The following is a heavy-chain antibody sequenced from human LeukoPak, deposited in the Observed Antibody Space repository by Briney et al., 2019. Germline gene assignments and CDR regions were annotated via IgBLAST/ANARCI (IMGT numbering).Heavy chain of an antibody. CDR3: ARRHCGGDCYSTNYSYSGMDV. CDR1: GDTLIIIA. Sequence: SVKVSCKASGDTLIIIAISCVRQAPGQGREWMGGIIPIFGAPSNAQKFRGRVTITADESTSTTYMELSGLTSEDTAVYYCARRHCGGDCYSTNYSYSGMDVWGPGNAVTASS. V-gene: IGHV1-69*13. CDR2: IIPIFGAP. D-gene: IGHD2-21*02. J-gene: IGHJ6*02.